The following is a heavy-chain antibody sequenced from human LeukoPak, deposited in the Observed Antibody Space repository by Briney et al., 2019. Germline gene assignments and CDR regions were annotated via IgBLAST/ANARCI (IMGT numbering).Heavy chain of an antibody. Sequence: GGSLRLSCAASGFTFSSYWMSWVRQAPGKGREWVANIKQDGSDKYYVDSVKGRFTISRDNAKNSLYLQMNSLRAEDTAVYYCARVDYFGSFDYCGQGTLVTVSS. CDR1: GFTFSSYW. V-gene: IGHV3-7*04. CDR3: ARVDYFGSFDY. D-gene: IGHD2/OR15-2a*01. CDR2: IKQDGSDK. J-gene: IGHJ4*02.